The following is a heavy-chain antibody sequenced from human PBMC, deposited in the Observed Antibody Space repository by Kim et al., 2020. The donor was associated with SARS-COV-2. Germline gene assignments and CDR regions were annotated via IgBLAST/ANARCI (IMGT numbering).Heavy chain of an antibody. V-gene: IGHV3-64*01. CDR1: GFTFSSYA. CDR2: ISSNGGST. J-gene: IGHJ4*02. CDR3: ARGYQRKARGEFDY. D-gene: IGHD3-16*01. Sequence: GSLRLSCAASGFTFSSYAMHWVRQAPGKGLEYVSAISSNGGSTYYANSVKGRFTISRDNSKNTLYLQMGSLRAEDMAVYYCARGYQRKARGEFDYWGQGTLVTVST.